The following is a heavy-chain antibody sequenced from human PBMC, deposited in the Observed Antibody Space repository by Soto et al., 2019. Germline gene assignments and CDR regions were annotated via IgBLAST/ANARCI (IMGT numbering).Heavy chain of an antibody. CDR2: IYPGDSDT. J-gene: IGHJ5*02. D-gene: IGHD3-10*02. CDR1: GYIFTSYC. CDR3: ARLGTAAMFDDYQTWIDT. V-gene: IGHV5-51*01. Sequence: GESLKISGKVSGYIFTSYCIGWVRQMPWKGLEWMGLIYPGDSDTRYRPSFQGQVTISADKSISTAYLQWSSLKDSDTAMYYCARLGTAAMFDDYQTWIDTWGQGPMITVSS.